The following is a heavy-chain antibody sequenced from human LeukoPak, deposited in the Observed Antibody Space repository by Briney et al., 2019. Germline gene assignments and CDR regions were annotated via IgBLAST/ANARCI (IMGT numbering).Heavy chain of an antibody. CDR2: IIPILGIA. V-gene: IGHV1-69*02. Sequence: PGASVKVSCKASGGTFSSYTISWVRQAPGQGLEWMGRIIPILGIANYAQKFQGRVTITADKSTSTAYMELSSLRSEDTAVYYCASLLERQGGMDVWGKGTTVTVSS. D-gene: IGHD1-1*01. CDR3: ASLLERQGGMDV. CDR1: GGTFSSYT. J-gene: IGHJ6*04.